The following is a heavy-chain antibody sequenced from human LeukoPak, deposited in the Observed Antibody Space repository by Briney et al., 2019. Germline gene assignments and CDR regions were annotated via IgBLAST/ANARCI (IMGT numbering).Heavy chain of an antibody. V-gene: IGHV3-21*01. J-gene: IGHJ6*03. CDR3: ARADSSGWYSLSYYYYYYMDV. Sequence: SVKGRFTISRDNAKNSLYLQMNSLRAEDTAVYYCARADSSGWYSLSYYYYYYMDVWGKGTTVTVSS. D-gene: IGHD6-19*01.